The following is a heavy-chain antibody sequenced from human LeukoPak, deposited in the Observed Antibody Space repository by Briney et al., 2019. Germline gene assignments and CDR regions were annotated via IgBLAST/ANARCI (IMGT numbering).Heavy chain of an antibody. V-gene: IGHV1-2*02. J-gene: IGHJ3*02. CDR2: INPNSGGT. CDR3: ARRHYDSSGYYNAFDI. CDR1: GYTFTGYY. Sequence: ASVTVSCKASGYTFTGYYMHWVRQAPGQGLEWMGWINPNSGGTNYAKKLQGRVTMTRDTSISTAYMELGRLRSDDTAVYYCARRHYDSSGYYNAFDIWGQGTMVTVSS. D-gene: IGHD3-22*01.